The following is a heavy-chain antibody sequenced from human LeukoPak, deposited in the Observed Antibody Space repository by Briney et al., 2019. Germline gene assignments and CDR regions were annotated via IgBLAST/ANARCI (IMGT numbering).Heavy chain of an antibody. J-gene: IGHJ4*02. CDR3: ARDRPYGGVGDFDY. CDR1: GFTVSGNY. V-gene: IGHV3-66*01. D-gene: IGHD3-16*01. Sequence: GESLKISCAVFGFTVSGNYMSWVRQAPRKGLEWVSAIYTDGNTHYAGSVKGRFTISRDSFKNTLYLQMNSLRAEDTAVYYCARDRPYGGVGDFDYWGQGTLVTVSS. CDR2: IYTDGNT.